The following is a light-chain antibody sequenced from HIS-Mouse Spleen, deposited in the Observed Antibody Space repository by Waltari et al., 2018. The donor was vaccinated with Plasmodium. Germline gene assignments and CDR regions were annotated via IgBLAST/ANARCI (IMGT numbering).Light chain of an antibody. CDR1: VLAKTY. CDR2: KDS. CDR3: YSAADNNWV. V-gene: IGLV3-27*01. J-gene: IGLJ3*02. Sequence: SYELTQPSSVSVSPGQTARITCSGDVLAKTYARWFQQKPGQAPVLVILKDSERPSGIPERFAGSSSGTTVTLTIRGAQVEDEADYYCYSAADNNWVFGGGTKLTVL.